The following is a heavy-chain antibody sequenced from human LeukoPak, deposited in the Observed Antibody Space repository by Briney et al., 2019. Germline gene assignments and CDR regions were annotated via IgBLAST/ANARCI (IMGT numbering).Heavy chain of an antibody. Sequence: ASVKVSCKASGYTFTGYYMHWVRQAPGQGLEWMGWIKPNSGGTNYAQKFQGRVTMTRDTSISTAYMELSRLRSDDTAVYYCARGDYGDYDYYFDYWGQGTLVTVSS. J-gene: IGHJ4*02. CDR3: ARGDYGDYDYYFDY. CDR2: IKPNSGGT. CDR1: GYTFTGYY. V-gene: IGHV1-2*02. D-gene: IGHD4-17*01.